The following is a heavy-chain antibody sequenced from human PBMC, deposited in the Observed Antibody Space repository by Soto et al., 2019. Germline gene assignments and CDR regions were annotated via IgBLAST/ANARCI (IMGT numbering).Heavy chain of an antibody. D-gene: IGHD3-3*01. Sequence: PXGSLRLSCSASGFTFTSYAMSWVRQAPGKGLEWVSGIIGSGGDTKSADSVKGRFTISRDNFKNMLYLQMNSLRAEDTAVYYCAKHDFWTLYNTGLDSWGQGPLVTVSS. V-gene: IGHV3-23*01. CDR2: IIGSGGDT. CDR3: AKHDFWTLYNTGLDS. J-gene: IGHJ4*02. CDR1: GFTFTSYA.